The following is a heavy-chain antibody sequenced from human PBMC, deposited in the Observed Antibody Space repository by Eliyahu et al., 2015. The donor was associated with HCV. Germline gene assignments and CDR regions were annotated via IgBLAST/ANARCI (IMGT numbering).Heavy chain of an antibody. CDR2: ISWNSAKI. V-gene: IGHV3-9*01. CDR1: GFTFXDYA. J-gene: IGHJ4*02. CDR3: AKDVGSGSSFLLYYFDY. Sequence: EVQLVESGGGLVRPGGSLRLSCAASGFTFXDYAMHWVRQAPGKGLEWVSGISWNSAKIGYADSVKGRFTISRDNAENSLYLQMNSLRAEDTAFYYCAKDVGSGSSFLLYYFDYWGQGTLATVSS. D-gene: IGHD3-10*01.